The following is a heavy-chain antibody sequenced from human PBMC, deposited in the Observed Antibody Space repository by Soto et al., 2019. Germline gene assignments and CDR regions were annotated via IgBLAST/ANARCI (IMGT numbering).Heavy chain of an antibody. J-gene: IGHJ4*02. D-gene: IGHD3-16*01. CDR1: GITFSSYA. CDR2: ISGSGDST. V-gene: IGHV3-23*01. CDR3: APRGSGGYLRY. Sequence: EVQLLESGGGLVQPGGSLRLSCAASGITFSSYAMNWARQAPGKGLEWVSVISGSGDSTYYADSVKGRFTISRDNSKNTLYLQMNSLRAEVTSLDYCAPRGSGGYLRYWGQGTLVTVSS.